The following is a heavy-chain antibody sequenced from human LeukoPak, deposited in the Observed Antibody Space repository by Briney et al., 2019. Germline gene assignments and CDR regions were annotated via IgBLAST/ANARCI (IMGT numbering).Heavy chain of an antibody. CDR1: GYSFTSYW. Sequence: GESLNISCRCSGYSFTSYWISWVREMPGKGLEWMGRIDPSDSYTNYSPSFQGHVTISADKSISTAYLQWSSLKASDTARYYCSVMLAVDGVGVDFYYYGMDVWGQGTTVTVSS. CDR2: IDPSDSYT. V-gene: IGHV5-10-1*01. D-gene: IGHD6-19*01. CDR3: SVMLAVDGVGVDFYYYGMDV. J-gene: IGHJ6*02.